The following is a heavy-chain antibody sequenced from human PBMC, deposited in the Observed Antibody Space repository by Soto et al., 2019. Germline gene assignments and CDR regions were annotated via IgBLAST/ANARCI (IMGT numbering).Heavy chain of an antibody. V-gene: IGHV3-23*01. J-gene: IGHJ6*02. CDR3: AKDMYSSTWYFYYYAMDV. Sequence: VQLLESGGGLVQPGGSLRLSCAASGFTFSSYAMSWVRQAPGKGLEWVSAISGSGGSTYYADSVKGRFTISRDNSKNTLYLQMNSLRAEGTAVYYCAKDMYSSTWYFYYYAMDVWGQGTTVTVSS. CDR1: GFTFSSYA. D-gene: IGHD6-13*01. CDR2: ISGSGGST.